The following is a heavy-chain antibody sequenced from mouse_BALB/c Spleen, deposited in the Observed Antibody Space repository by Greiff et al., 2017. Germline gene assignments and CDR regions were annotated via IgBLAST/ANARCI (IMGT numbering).Heavy chain of an antibody. CDR2: ISSGSSTI. D-gene: IGHD3-2*01. V-gene: IGHV5-17*02. J-gene: IGHJ3*01. Sequence: EVKLMESGGGLVQPGGSRKLSCAASGFTFSSFGMHWVRQAPEKGLEWVAYISSGSSTIYYADTVKGRFTISRDNPKNTLFLQMTSLRSEDTAMYYCARSMTARAAWFAYWGQGTLVTVSA. CDR1: GFTFSSFG. CDR3: ARSMTARAAWFAY.